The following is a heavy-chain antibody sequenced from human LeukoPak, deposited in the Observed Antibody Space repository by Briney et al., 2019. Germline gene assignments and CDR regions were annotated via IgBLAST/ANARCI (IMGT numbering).Heavy chain of an antibody. D-gene: IGHD4-17*01. CDR1: GFTFSSYS. Sequence: GGSLRLSCAASGFTFSSYSMNWVRQAPGKGLEWVSYISSSSSTIYYTDSVKGRFTISRDNAKNSLYLQMNSLRDEDTAVYYCAGPTCGDYGMDVWGQGTTVTVSS. J-gene: IGHJ6*02. CDR2: ISSSSSTI. V-gene: IGHV3-48*02. CDR3: AGPTCGDYGMDV.